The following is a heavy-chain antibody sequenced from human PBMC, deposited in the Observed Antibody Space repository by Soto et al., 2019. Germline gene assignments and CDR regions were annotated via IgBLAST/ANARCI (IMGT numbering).Heavy chain of an antibody. D-gene: IGHD3-3*01. V-gene: IGHV4-30-2*01. CDR2: IYHSGST. CDR1: GGSISSGGYS. CDR3: ASLTIFGVVMAFDY. J-gene: IGHJ4*02. Sequence: QSLTCAVSGGSISSGGYSWSWIRQPPGKGLEWIGYIYHSGSTYYNPSLKRRVTISVDRSKNQFSPKLSSVTAADTAVYYCASLTIFGVVMAFDYWGQGTLVTVSS.